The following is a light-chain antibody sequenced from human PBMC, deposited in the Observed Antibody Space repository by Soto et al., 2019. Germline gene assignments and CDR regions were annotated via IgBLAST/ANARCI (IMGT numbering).Light chain of an antibody. Sequence: QSALTQPASVSGSPGQSISISCTGTSSHVGGYKYVSWYQQNPGRAPKLMIYEVSNRPSGVSNSFSGSKSGNRASLTISGLKADDEADYFCSSDTSSFVVFGGGTKVTVL. V-gene: IGLV2-14*01. CDR1: SSHVGGYKY. J-gene: IGLJ2*01. CDR2: EVS. CDR3: SSDTSSFVV.